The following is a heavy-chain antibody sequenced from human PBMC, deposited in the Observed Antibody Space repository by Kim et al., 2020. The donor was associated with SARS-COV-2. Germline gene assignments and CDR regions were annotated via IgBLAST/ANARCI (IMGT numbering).Heavy chain of an antibody. D-gene: IGHD6-13*01. V-gene: IGHV1-18*01. J-gene: IGHJ6*02. Sequence: QKLQGRVTMTTDTSTSTAYMERRSLRSDDTAVYYCAREGIWVAARKMDVWGQGTTVTVSS. CDR3: AREGIWVAARKMDV.